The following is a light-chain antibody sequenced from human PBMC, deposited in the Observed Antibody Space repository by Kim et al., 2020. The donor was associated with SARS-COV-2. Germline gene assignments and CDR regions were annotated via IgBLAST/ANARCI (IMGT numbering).Light chain of an antibody. CDR1: QSISSW. V-gene: IGKV1-5*03. CDR2: NTS. Sequence: DIQMTQSPSTLSASVGDRVTITCRASQSISSWLAWFQQKPGTAPNLLIYNTSSLQSGVPSRFSGSGSGKEFTLTVSSLQPDDFATYYCQHYDAYKWTFGQGTKVDIK. J-gene: IGKJ1*01. CDR3: QHYDAYKWT.